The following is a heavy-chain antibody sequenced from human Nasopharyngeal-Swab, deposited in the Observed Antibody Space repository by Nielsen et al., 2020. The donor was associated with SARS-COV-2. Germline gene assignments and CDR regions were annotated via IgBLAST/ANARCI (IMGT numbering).Heavy chain of an antibody. Sequence: GSLRLSCAASGFTFSSYSMNWVRQAPGKGLEWISYISSSGSTIYYADSVKGRFTISRDDAKNSLFLQMNSLRAEDTAVYYCASPLPLDYWGQGTLVTCLL. V-gene: IGHV3-48*04. CDR2: ISSSGSTI. CDR3: ASPLPLDY. J-gene: IGHJ4*02. CDR1: GFTFSSYS.